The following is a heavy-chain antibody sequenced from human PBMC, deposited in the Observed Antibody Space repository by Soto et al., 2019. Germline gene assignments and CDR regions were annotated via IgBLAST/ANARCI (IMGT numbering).Heavy chain of an antibody. Sequence: QDHLVQSGPEVKRPGASVRISCKTSGFTFTDYSLHWVRQAPGQGLEWMGRIDIGNGNRKYSQDLQGRVTITSDTSASTADMDLNSLKFEDTAVYYCATEGRSGWYDYWGQGTLVTVSS. CDR1: GFTFTDYS. CDR3: ATEGRSGWYDY. J-gene: IGHJ4*02. CDR2: IDIGNGNR. V-gene: IGHV1-3*04. D-gene: IGHD6-19*01.